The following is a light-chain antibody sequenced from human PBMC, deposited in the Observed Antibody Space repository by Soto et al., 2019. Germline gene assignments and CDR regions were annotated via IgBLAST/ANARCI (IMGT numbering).Light chain of an antibody. CDR3: LLYYGGSVV. Sequence: QAVATQEPSLTVSPGGTVTLTCASSTGAVTSGYYPNWFQQKPGQAPRALIYSTGNKHSWTPARFSGSLLGGKAALTLSGVQPEDEAEYYCLLYYGGSVVFGGGTKLTVL. J-gene: IGLJ3*02. CDR2: STG. CDR1: TGAVTSGYY. V-gene: IGLV7-43*01.